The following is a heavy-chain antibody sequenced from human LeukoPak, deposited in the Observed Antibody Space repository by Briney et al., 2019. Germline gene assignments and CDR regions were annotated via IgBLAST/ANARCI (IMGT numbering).Heavy chain of an antibody. CDR1: GFTFSSYA. CDR2: ISGSGGST. V-gene: IGHV3-23*01. CDR3: AKDSTYYDILTGYSPFDY. D-gene: IGHD3-9*01. J-gene: IGHJ4*02. Sequence: GGSLRLSCAASGFTFSSYAMSWVRQGPGTGLEGVSAISGSGGSTYYADSVKGRFTISRDNSKNTLYLQMNSLRAEDTAVYYCAKDSTYYDILTGYSPFDYWGQGTLVTVSS.